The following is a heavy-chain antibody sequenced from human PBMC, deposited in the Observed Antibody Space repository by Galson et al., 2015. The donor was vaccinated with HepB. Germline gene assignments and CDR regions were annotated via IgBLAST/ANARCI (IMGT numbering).Heavy chain of an antibody. CDR3: AKGGGPFFYYFDD. CDR2: IGGSGGST. Sequence: SLRLSCAASGFTFSNSAMGWVRQAPGKGLEWVSAIGGSGGSTYYADSVKGRFTISRDNSKNTLYLQMNRLRAEDTAVYYCAKGGGPFFYYFDDWGQGILVTVSS. D-gene: IGHD3-3*01. CDR1: GFTFSNSA. V-gene: IGHV3-23*01. J-gene: IGHJ4*02.